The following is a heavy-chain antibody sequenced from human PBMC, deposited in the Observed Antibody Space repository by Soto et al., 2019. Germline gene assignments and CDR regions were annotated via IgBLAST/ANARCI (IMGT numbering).Heavy chain of an antibody. D-gene: IGHD5-12*01. V-gene: IGHV3-48*03. Sequence: EVQLVESGGGLVQPGGSLRLSCAASGFTFSSYEMNWVRQAPGKGLEWVSYISHSGSTTSYADSVMGRFTISRDDAKNSLYLQTHSLRAEDTAIYFCARALCGSYYYYYHLDVWGQGTTVTVSS. CDR3: ARALCGSYYYYYHLDV. CDR2: ISHSGSTT. J-gene: IGHJ6*02. CDR1: GFTFSSYE.